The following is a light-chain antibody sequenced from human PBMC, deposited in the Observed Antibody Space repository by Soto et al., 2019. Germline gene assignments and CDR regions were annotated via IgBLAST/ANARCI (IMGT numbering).Light chain of an antibody. J-gene: IGKJ5*01. CDR3: QQFNDYPIT. CDR1: QSIANY. V-gene: IGKV1-9*01. Sequence: DIQMTQSPSSLSASVGDTVTITCRASQSIANYLNWYQQKPGRAPNLLIYAASTLQSGVPSRFSGSGSGAEFTLTIISLQPEDFATYYCQQFNDYPITFGQGTRLEIK. CDR2: AAS.